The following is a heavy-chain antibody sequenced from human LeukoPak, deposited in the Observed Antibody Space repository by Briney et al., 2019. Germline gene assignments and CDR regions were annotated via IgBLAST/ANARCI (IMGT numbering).Heavy chain of an antibody. J-gene: IGHJ4*02. CDR3: ARGPRGGDGLYYFDY. CDR1: GYPFTTYY. Sequence: GASVKVSCKASGYPFTTYYVHWVRQAPGQGPEWMGIINPSGGSTNYAQNFQGRVTMTRDTSTTTVYMELSTLRSEDTAVYYCARGPRGGDGLYYFDYWGQGTLDTVSS. CDR2: INPSGGST. V-gene: IGHV1-46*01. D-gene: IGHD2-21*02.